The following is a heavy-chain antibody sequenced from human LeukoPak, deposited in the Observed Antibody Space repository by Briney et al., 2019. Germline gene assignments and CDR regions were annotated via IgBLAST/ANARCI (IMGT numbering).Heavy chain of an antibody. V-gene: IGHV4-30-4*01. CDR2: IYYSGST. CDR1: GGSISSGDYY. CDR3: ARDERRSNAFDI. D-gene: IGHD5/OR15-5a*01. Sequence: SETLSLTCTVPGGSISSGDYYWSWIRQPPGKGLEWIGYIYYSGSTYYNPSLKSRVTISVDTSKNQFSLKLSSVTAADTAVYYCARDERRSNAFDIWGQGTMVTVSS. J-gene: IGHJ3*02.